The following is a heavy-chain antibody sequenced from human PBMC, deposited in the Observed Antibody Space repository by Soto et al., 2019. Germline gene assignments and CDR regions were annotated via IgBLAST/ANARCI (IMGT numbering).Heavy chain of an antibody. Sequence: ASVKVSCKASGYTFTSYAMHWVRQAPGQRLEWMGWINAGNGNTKYSQKFQGRVTITRDTSASTAYMELSSLRSEDTAVYYCARVDCSGGSCPGWFDPWGQGTLVTVS. D-gene: IGHD2-15*01. CDR2: INAGNGNT. CDR3: ARVDCSGGSCPGWFDP. J-gene: IGHJ5*02. CDR1: GYTFTSYA. V-gene: IGHV1-3*01.